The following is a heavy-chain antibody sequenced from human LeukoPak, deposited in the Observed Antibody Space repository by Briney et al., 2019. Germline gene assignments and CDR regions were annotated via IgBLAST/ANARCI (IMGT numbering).Heavy chain of an antibody. CDR1: GGSISSSNW. CDR2: IYHSGST. J-gene: IGHJ4*02. Sequence: SGTLSLTCAVSGGSISSSNWWSWVRQPPGKGLEWIGEIYHSGSTNYNPSLKSRVTISVDTSKNQFSLKLSSVTAADTAVYYCAREDYYGSGSYYFHNFDYWGQGTLVTVSS. CDR3: AREDYYGSGSYYFHNFDY. D-gene: IGHD3-10*01. V-gene: IGHV4-4*02.